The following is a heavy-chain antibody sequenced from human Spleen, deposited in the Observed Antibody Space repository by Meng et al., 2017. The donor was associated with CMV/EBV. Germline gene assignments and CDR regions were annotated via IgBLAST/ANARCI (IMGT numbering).Heavy chain of an antibody. Sequence: GSFSGHYWSLIRQPPGKGLEWIGEINHSGSTNYSPSLKSRLTISVDASNNQFSLTLTSVNAADTAVYYCARGSWVYSDDDETTGLDYWGPGTLVTVSS. J-gene: IGHJ4*02. V-gene: IGHV4-34*01. CDR1: GSFSGHY. D-gene: IGHD5-12*01. CDR3: ARGSWVYSDDDETTGLDY. CDR2: INHSGST.